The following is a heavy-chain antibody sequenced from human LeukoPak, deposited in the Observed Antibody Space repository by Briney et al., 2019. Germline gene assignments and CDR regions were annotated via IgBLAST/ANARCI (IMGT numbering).Heavy chain of an antibody. V-gene: IGHV4-4*07. CDR1: GGSISSYY. D-gene: IGHD6-19*01. CDR3: ARDLAVAASNRNWFDP. CDR2: IYTSGST. J-gene: IGHJ5*02. Sequence: SETLSLTCTVSGGSISSYYWSWIRQPAGKGLEWIGRIYTSGSTNYNPSLKSRVTMSVDTSKNQFSLKLSSVTAADTAVYYCARDLAVAASNRNWFDPWGQGTLVTVSS.